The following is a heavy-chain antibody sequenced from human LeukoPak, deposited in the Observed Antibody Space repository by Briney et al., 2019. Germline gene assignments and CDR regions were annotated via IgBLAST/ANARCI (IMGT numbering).Heavy chain of an antibody. V-gene: IGHV3-21*01. CDR3: ARDHHRRLYDSQARDTFDI. Sequence: PGGSLRLSCAASGFTFSTYSMNWVRQAPGKGLEWVSSISSSSSYIYNADSVKGRFTISRDNAKNSLYLQMNSLRAEDTAVYYCARDHHRRLYDSQARDTFDIWGQGTMVTVSS. J-gene: IGHJ3*02. D-gene: IGHD3-22*01. CDR2: ISSSSSYI. CDR1: GFTFSTYS.